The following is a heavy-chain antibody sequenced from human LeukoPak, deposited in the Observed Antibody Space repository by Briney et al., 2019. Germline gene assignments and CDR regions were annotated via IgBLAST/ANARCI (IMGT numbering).Heavy chain of an antibody. CDR1: GGSISSYY. D-gene: IGHD3-10*01. Sequence: SETLSLTCTVSGGSISSYYWSWIRQPPGKGLEWGGYIYYSGSTNYNPSLKSRVTISVDTSKNQFSLKLSSVTAADTAVYYCARGTMVRGVILNYYYYGMDVWGKGTTVTVSS. J-gene: IGHJ6*04. CDR3: ARGTMVRGVILNYYYYGMDV. V-gene: IGHV4-59*01. CDR2: IYYSGST.